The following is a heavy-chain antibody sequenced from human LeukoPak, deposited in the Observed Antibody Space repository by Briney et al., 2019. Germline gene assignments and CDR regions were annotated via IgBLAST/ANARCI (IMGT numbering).Heavy chain of an antibody. D-gene: IGHD5-12*01. Sequence: PSETLSLTCAVYGGSFSGYYWSWIRQPPGKGLEWIGEINHSGSTNYNPSLKSRVTISADTSKNQFSLKLSSVTAADTAVYYCASGRRDGYNSDPWGYWGQGTLVTVSS. CDR1: GGSFSGYY. V-gene: IGHV4-34*01. CDR3: ASGRRDGYNSDPWGY. J-gene: IGHJ4*02. CDR2: INHSGST.